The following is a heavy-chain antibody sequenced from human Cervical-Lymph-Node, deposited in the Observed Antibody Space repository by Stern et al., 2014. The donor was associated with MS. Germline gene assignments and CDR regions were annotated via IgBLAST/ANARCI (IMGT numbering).Heavy chain of an antibody. J-gene: IGHJ6*02. Sequence: QMQLVQSGAEVKKPGSSVKVSCKASGGIFSSYAISWVRQAPGQWLEWMGGIIPIFGTANYAQKFQGRVTIPADESTNTAYMELSSLRSDDTAIYYCARGYSYDLSYYYYAMDVWGQGTTVTVSS. CDR2: IIPIFGTA. D-gene: IGHD5-18*01. CDR1: GGIFSSYA. CDR3: ARGYSYDLSYYYYAMDV. V-gene: IGHV1-69*01.